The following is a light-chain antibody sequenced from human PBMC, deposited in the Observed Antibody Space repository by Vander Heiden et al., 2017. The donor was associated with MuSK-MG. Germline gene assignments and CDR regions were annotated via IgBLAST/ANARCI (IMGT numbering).Light chain of an antibody. Sequence: EIQMTQSPSALSASVGDRVTITCRASQSISNWLAWYQRKPGKAPKLLIFDASTWEYGVPSRFNGSGYVTHFTLTSSSRQHDDFATYYCQQYNGYETFGLGTKVEI. J-gene: IGKJ1*01. CDR2: DAS. CDR3: QQYNGYET. V-gene: IGKV1-5*01. CDR1: QSISNW.